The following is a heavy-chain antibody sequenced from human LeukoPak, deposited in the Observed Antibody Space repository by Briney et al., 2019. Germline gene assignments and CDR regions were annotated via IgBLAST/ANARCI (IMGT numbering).Heavy chain of an antibody. D-gene: IGHD5-24*01. CDR2: IFYSGST. J-gene: IGHJ5*02. V-gene: IGHV4-38-2*02. Sequence: PSETLSLTCTVSGYSISSGYYWGWIRQPPGKGLEWIGNIFYSGSTYYSPSLKSRVTISVDTSKNQFSLKLSSVTAADTAVYYCARWGGGYNYWWFDPWGQGTLVTVSS. CDR1: GYSISSGYY. CDR3: ARWGGGYNYWWFDP.